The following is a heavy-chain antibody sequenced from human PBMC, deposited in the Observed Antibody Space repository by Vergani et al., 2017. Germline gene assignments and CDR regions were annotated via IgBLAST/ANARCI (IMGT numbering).Heavy chain of an antibody. V-gene: IGHV1-46*03. CDR3: ARDRSSSWGGLDD. D-gene: IGHD6-13*01. Sequence: QVQLVQSGAEVGKPGASVKISCKASGYTFTAYYIHWVRQAPEQGLEWVGVISPDGFSTFYAQKFQGRVTITRDTSTSTVYVEVTSLRSDDTAVYYCARDRSSSWGGLDDWGQGTLVTVSS. CDR2: ISPDGFST. CDR1: GYTFTAYY. J-gene: IGHJ4*02.